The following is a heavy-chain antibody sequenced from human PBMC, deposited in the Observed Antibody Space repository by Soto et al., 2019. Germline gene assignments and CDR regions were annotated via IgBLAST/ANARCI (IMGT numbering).Heavy chain of an antibody. V-gene: IGHV1-69*04. D-gene: IGHD2-2*01. CDR2: IIPILGIA. J-gene: IGHJ4*02. CDR3: ARDSPYCSSTSCYAPFDY. Sequence: GASVKVSCKASGGTFSSYTIRWVRQAPEKGLEWMGRIIPILGIANYAQKFQGRVTITADKSTSTAYMELSSLRSEDTAVYYCARDSPYCSSTSCYAPFDYWGQGTLVTVSS. CDR1: GGTFSSYT.